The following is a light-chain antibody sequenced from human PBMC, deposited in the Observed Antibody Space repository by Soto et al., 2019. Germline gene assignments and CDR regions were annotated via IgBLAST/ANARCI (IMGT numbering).Light chain of an antibody. J-gene: IGKJ2*01. CDR2: GAS. CDR1: QSVSSSY. Sequence: EIVLTQSPGTLSLSPGERATLSCRASQSVSSSYLAWYQQKPGQAPRLLIYGASSRATGIPDRFSGSGSGTDFTLPISRLEPDDVAVYYCQQYGSSSYTFGQGTKLEIK. CDR3: QQYGSSSYT. V-gene: IGKV3-20*01.